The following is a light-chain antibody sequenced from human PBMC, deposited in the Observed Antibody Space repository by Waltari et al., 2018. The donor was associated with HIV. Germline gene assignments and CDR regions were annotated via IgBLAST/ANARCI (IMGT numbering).Light chain of an antibody. CDR1: QSVGGNS. J-gene: IGKJ1*01. V-gene: IGKV3-20*01. Sequence: EIVLTQSPRLLSLSPGERTTLTCRASQSVGGNSLGWYQQKFGQPPRLLIYGASNRAADVPDRFIASGAGRYFSLIISRLEPEDFAVYYCQQYGESPVTFGHGTKVEL. CDR3: QQYGESPVT. CDR2: GAS.